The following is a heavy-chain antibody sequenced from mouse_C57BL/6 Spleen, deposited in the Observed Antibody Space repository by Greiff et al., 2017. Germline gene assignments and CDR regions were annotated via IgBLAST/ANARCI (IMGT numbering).Heavy chain of an antibody. CDR2: ISSGGDYI. V-gene: IGHV5-9-1*02. Sequence: EVMLVESGEGLVKPGGSLKLSCAASGFTFSSYAMSWVRQTPEKRLEWVAYISSGGDYIYYADTVKGRFTISRDNARNTLYLQMSSLKSEDTAMYYCTRRGYGSSYLYAMDYWGQGTSVTVSS. CDR1: GFTFSSYA. J-gene: IGHJ4*01. D-gene: IGHD1-1*01. CDR3: TRRGYGSSYLYAMDY.